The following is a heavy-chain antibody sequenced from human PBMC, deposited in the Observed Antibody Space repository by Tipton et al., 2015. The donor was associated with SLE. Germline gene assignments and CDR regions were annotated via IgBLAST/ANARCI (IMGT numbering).Heavy chain of an antibody. CDR3: ARTLGAIAHTVYDAFDI. D-gene: IGHD1-26*01. CDR2: IFHSGTS. CDR1: DDAITSNYF. J-gene: IGHJ3*02. Sequence: TLSLTCVVSDDAITSNYFWGWVRQPPGGGLEWIGSIFHSGTSHYNPSLQSRVSISVDTSKNQFSLKLTSVTAADTAVYYCARTLGAIAHTVYDAFDIWGQGKMVTVSS. V-gene: IGHV4-38-2*01.